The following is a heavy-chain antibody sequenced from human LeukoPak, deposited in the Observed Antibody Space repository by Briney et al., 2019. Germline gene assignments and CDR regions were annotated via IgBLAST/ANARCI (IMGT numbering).Heavy chain of an antibody. CDR2: IIPIFGTA. V-gene: IGHV1-69*06. CDR3: ARGPADIVVVPAAHDLYYFDY. Sequence: ASVKVSCKASGGTFSSYAISWVRQAPGQGLEWMGGIIPIFGTASYAQKFQGRVTITADKSTSTAYMELSSLRSEDTAVYYCARGPADIVVVPAAHDLYYFDYWGQGTLVTVSS. J-gene: IGHJ4*02. CDR1: GGTFSSYA. D-gene: IGHD2-2*01.